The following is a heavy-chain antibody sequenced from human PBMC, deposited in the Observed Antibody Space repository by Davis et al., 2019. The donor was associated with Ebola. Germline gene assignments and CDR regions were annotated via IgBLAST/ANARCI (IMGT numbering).Heavy chain of an antibody. CDR1: GYTLTELS. J-gene: IGHJ4*02. CDR2: FDPEDGET. Sequence: ASVKVSCKVSGYTLTELSMHWVRQAPGKGLEWMGGFDPEDGETIYAQKFQGRVTMTEDTSTDTAYMELSSLRSEDTAVYYCARSYDSSGYCHYWGQGTLVTVSS. D-gene: IGHD3-22*01. V-gene: IGHV1-24*01. CDR3: ARSYDSSGYCHY.